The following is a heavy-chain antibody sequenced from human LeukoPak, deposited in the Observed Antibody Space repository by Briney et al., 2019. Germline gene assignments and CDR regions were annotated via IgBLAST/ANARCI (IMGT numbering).Heavy chain of an antibody. CDR2: ISGSGGST. CDR1: GFTFSSYA. CDR3: AKGTTGTTNYYYGMDV. D-gene: IGHD1-1*01. V-gene: IGHV3-23*01. Sequence: GGSLTLSCAASGFTFSSYAMSGVRQAPGKGREWFSAISGSGGSTYYADSVKGRFTISRDNSKTTLYLQMNSLRAEDTAVYYCAKGTTGTTNYYYGMDVWGQGTTVTVSS. J-gene: IGHJ6*02.